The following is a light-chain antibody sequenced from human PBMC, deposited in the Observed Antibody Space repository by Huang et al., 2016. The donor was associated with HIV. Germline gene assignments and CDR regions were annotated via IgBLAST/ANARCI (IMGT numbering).Light chain of an antibody. Sequence: EIVMTQSPATLSLSPGERAIVLCRTGQSVNTNLAWYQQKPGQAPRLLIFGASTRATGGPARLNGGGSETEFTLTIDSLQSEDFAVYYCHQYNDWPPWTCGQGTKVEI. J-gene: IGKJ1*01. V-gene: IGKV3-15*01. CDR2: GAS. CDR3: HQYNDWPPWT. CDR1: QSVNTN.